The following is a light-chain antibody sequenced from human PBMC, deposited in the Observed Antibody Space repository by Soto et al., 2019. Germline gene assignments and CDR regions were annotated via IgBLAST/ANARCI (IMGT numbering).Light chain of an antibody. CDR3: QQYNDWPPLT. J-gene: IGKJ4*01. V-gene: IGKV3-15*01. CDR2: DAS. CDR1: QSISTN. Sequence: EIVMTQSPATVSVSPGERATLSCRASQSISTNVAWYQQKPGQALRLLIYDASTRATGVSSRLRGSGSGTEFTLTISSLQSEDVAIYYCQQYNDWPPLTYGGGTKVEI.